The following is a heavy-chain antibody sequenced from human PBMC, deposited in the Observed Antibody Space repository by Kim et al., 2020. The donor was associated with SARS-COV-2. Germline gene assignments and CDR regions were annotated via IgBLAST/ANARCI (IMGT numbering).Heavy chain of an antibody. CDR1: GFTFDDYA. CDR2: ISWNSGSI. J-gene: IGHJ4*02. Sequence: GGSLRLSCAASGFTFDDYAMHWVRQAPGKGLEWVSGISWNSGSIGYADSVKGRVTISRDNAKNSLYLQMNSLRAEDTALYSCAKVGIGSIWGLIDFWGQGTVVTVSS. CDR3: AKVGIGSIWGLIDF. V-gene: IGHV3-9*01. D-gene: IGHD3-16*01.